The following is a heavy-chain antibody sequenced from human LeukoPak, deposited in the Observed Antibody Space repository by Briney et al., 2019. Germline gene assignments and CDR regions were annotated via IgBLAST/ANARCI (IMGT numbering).Heavy chain of an antibody. D-gene: IGHD3-22*01. CDR1: GGSITDYY. Sequence: SETPSLTCTVSGGSITDYYWGWIRQPPGKGLEWIGYDYYSGSSNYNPSLKSRVTISVDTSKNQFSLKLSSVTAADTAVYYCARRVRYYDSSGYSYAFDIWGQGTMVTVSS. CDR3: ARRVRYYDSSGYSYAFDI. J-gene: IGHJ3*02. CDR2: DYYSGSS. V-gene: IGHV4-59*08.